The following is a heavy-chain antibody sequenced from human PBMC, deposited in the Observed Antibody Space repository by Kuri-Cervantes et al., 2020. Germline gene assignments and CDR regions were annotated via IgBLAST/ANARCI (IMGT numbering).Heavy chain of an antibody. V-gene: IGHV4-31*03. Sequence: SETLSLTCTVSGGSISSGGYYWSWIRQHPGKGLEWIGDIYYSGSTYYNPSLKSRVTISVDTSKNQFSLKLSSVTAADTAVYYCARSPFPNRRKWELPCRWFDPWGQGTLVTVSS. CDR1: GGSISSGGYY. CDR3: ARSPFPNRRKWELPCRWFDP. D-gene: IGHD1-26*01. J-gene: IGHJ5*02. CDR2: IYYSGST.